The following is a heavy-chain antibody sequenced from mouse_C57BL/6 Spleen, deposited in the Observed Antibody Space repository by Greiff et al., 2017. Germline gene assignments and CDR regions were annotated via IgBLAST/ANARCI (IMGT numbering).Heavy chain of an antibody. D-gene: IGHD2-3*01. J-gene: IGHJ1*03. Sequence: EVKLVESGGGLVKPGGSLKLSCAASGFTFSDYGMHWVRQAPEKGLEWVAYISSGSSTIYYADTVKGRFTISRDNAKNTLFLQMTSLRSEDTAMYYCARPGLLLYWYFDVWGTGTTVTVSS. CDR3: ARPGLLLYWYFDV. CDR2: ISSGSSTI. CDR1: GFTFSDYG. V-gene: IGHV5-17*01.